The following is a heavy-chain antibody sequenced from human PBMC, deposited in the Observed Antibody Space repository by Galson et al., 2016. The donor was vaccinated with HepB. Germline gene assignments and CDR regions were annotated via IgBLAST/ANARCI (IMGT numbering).Heavy chain of an antibody. CDR3: ARVIRNFDFWSTYYYYMDV. J-gene: IGHJ6*03. Sequence: SCKASGYTFTTYGISWVRQAPGQGLEWVGWISAYNGNTNQAQKLQGRVTMTPDTSTRTAYMELRSLRSDDTAVYYCARVIRNFDFWSTYYYYMDVWGKGTTVTVSS. CDR2: ISAYNGNT. V-gene: IGHV1-18*04. CDR1: GYTFTTYG. D-gene: IGHD3-3*01.